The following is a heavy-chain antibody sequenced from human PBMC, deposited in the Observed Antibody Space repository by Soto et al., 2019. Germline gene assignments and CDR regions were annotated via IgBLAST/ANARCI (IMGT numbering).Heavy chain of an antibody. CDR2: IYYSGST. CDR3: ARDVTDFWSGHAGMDV. D-gene: IGHD3-3*01. V-gene: IGHV4-31*03. J-gene: IGHJ6*02. CDR1: GGSISNGGYY. Sequence: PSETLSLTCTVSGGSISNGGYYWTWIRQHPGKGLEWIGYIYYSGSTYYNPSLKSRVTISVDTSKNQFSLTLTSVTAADTAVYYCARDVTDFWSGHAGMDVWGQGTTVTVSS.